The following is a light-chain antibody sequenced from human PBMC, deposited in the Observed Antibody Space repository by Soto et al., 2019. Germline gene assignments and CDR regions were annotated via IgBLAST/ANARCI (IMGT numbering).Light chain of an antibody. CDR2: AAS. CDR3: QQSYSTWCT. J-gene: IGKJ2*02. Sequence: DIQMTQSPSSLSASVGDRVTITCRASQNISTFLNWYQQEPGKAPKLLIYAASSLQGGVPSRFSGCGSGTDFTLTITSLQPEDFASYYCQQSYSTWCTFGQGTKLEIK. CDR1: QNISTF. V-gene: IGKV1-39*01.